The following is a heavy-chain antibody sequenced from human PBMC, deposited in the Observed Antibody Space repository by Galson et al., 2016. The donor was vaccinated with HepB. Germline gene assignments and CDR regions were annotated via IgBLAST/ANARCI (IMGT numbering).Heavy chain of an antibody. CDR2: VSHRGIT. D-gene: IGHD5-18*01. Sequence: SETLSLTCTVSGYSINSGSFWGWIRQPPGKGLEWIGSVSHRGITYYNPSLKSRVTMSLDTSKNQFSLKLSSVTAADTAVYYGATDRTDTAMFNWGQGTLVTVSS. J-gene: IGHJ4*02. CDR3: ATDRTDTAMFN. V-gene: IGHV4-38-2*02. CDR1: GYSINSGSF.